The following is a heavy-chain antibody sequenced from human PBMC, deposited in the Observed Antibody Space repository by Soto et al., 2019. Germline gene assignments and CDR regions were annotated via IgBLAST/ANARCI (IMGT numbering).Heavy chain of an antibody. V-gene: IGHV4-61*08. CDR2: IYYSGST. D-gene: IGHD1-7*01. J-gene: IGHJ3*02. Sequence: SETLSLTCTVSGGSISSGGYSWTWIRQPPGKGLEWIGYIYYSGSTNYNPSLKSRVTISVDTSKNQFSLKLSSVTAADTAVYYCARNYGHAFDIWGQGTMVTVSS. CDR1: GGSISSGGYS. CDR3: ARNYGHAFDI.